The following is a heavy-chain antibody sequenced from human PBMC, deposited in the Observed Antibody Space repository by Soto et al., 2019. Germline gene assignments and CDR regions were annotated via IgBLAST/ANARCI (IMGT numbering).Heavy chain of an antibody. J-gene: IGHJ3*02. CDR3: ARDSGYGNAFDI. Sequence: PGGSLRLSCAASGFTFSSYAMSWVRQAPGKGLEWVSAISGSGGSTYYADSVKGRFTISRDNSKNTLYLQMNSLRAEDTAVYYCARDSGYGNAFDIWGQGTMVTVSS. CDR1: GFTFSSYA. CDR2: ISGSGGST. D-gene: IGHD5-12*01. V-gene: IGHV3-23*01.